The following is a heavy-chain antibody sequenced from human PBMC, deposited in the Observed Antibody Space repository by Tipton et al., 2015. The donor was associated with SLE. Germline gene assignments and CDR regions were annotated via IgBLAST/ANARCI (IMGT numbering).Heavy chain of an antibody. V-gene: IGHV4-39*07. CDR3: ARDIVATN. Sequence: TLSLTCTVSGGSISSSSYYWGWIRQPPGKGLEWIGSIYYSGSTNYNPSLKSRVTISVDTSKNQFSLRLSSVTAADTAVYYCARDIVATNWGQGTLVTVSS. CDR1: GGSISSSSYY. J-gene: IGHJ4*02. D-gene: IGHD5-12*01. CDR2: IYYSGST.